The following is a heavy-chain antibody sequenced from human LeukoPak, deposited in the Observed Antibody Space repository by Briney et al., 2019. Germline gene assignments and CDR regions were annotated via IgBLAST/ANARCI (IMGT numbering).Heavy chain of an antibody. CDR2: VKSKTDGGTT. Sequence: GGSLRLSCAASGFTFNNAWMHWVRQAPGKGLEWVGRVKSKTDGGTTDYAAPVKGRFTISRDDSKNMLYLQMNSLRAEDTAVYYCAKVPLKIGYPHYYFDYWGQGTLVTVSS. CDR3: AKVPLKIGYPHYYFDY. V-gene: IGHV3-15*07. J-gene: IGHJ4*02. D-gene: IGHD1-1*01. CDR1: GFTFNNAW.